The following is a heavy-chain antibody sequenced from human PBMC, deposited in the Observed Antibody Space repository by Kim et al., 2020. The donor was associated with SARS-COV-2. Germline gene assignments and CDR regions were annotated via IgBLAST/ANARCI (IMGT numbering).Heavy chain of an antibody. CDR1: GFTFSSYW. J-gene: IGHJ3*02. V-gene: IGHV3-74*01. Sequence: GGSLRLSCAASGFTFSSYWMHWVRQAPGKGLVWVSRIKSDGSVINYADSVRGRFIISRDNDKNTLYLQMNSLRVEDTAVYYCVSWSYVGVGGLDAFDIWGRGTTVTVSS. D-gene: IGHD3-16*01. CDR3: VSWSYVGVGGLDAFDI. CDR2: IKSDGSVI.